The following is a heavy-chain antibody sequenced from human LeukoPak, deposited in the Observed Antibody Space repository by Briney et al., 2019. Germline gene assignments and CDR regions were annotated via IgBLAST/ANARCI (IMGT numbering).Heavy chain of an antibody. D-gene: IGHD1-26*01. V-gene: IGHV1-69*05. CDR3: ARAPYSGKYMGYFDD. J-gene: IGHJ4*02. Sequence: GASVKVSCKASGGTFNNYAISWVRQAPGQGLEWMGRIIPMFGTANYAQKFQGRVTITTDESTSTAYMELSSLRSEDTAVYYCARAPYSGKYMGYFDDWGQATLVTVSS. CDR1: GGTFNNYA. CDR2: IIPMFGTA.